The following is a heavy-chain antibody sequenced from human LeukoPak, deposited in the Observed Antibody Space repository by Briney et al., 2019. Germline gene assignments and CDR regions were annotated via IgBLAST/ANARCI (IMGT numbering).Heavy chain of an antibody. CDR2: INHSGST. CDR3: ARGARIAAAGRSFYYYGMDV. Sequence: SETLSLTCAVYGGSFSGYYWSWIRQPPGKGLEWIGEINHSGSTNYNPSLKSRVTISVDTSKNQFSLKLSSVTAADTAVYYCARGARIAAAGRSFYYYGMDVWGQGTTVTVSS. J-gene: IGHJ6*02. D-gene: IGHD6-13*01. V-gene: IGHV4-34*01. CDR1: GGSFSGYY.